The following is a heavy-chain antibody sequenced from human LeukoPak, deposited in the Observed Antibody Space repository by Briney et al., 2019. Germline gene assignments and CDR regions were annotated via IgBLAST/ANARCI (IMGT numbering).Heavy chain of an antibody. Sequence: SVKVSCKASGGTFSSYAISWVRQAPGQGLEWMGGIIPIYGTANYAHKFQGRVTSTAYESTSTAYMELSSLRSEDTAVYYCARDGEMATILGNWFDPWGQGTLVTVSS. D-gene: IGHD5-24*01. CDR3: ARDGEMATILGNWFDP. CDR2: IIPIYGTA. CDR1: GGTFSSYA. J-gene: IGHJ5*02. V-gene: IGHV1-69*13.